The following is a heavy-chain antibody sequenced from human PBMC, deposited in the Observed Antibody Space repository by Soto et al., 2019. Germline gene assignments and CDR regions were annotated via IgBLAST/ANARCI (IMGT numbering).Heavy chain of an antibody. V-gene: IGHV1-18*04. CDR3: AATYYDGSGYYFIFEY. D-gene: IGHD3-22*01. CDR2: ISGYSGDT. Sequence: QVQLVQSGAEVKKPGASVKVSCKASGYSFTNYGISWVRQAPGQGLEWMGWISGYSGDTNYAQKFQGRVTLTTDTSTSTVHMELRSLRSDDTAVYYCAATYYDGSGYYFIFEYWGPGTLVTVSS. CDR1: GYSFTNYG. J-gene: IGHJ4*02.